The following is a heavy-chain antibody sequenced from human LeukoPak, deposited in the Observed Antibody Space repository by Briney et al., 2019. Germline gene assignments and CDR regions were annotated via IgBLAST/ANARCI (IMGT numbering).Heavy chain of an antibody. CDR3: AGYCSSTSCQWGDYFDY. J-gene: IGHJ4*02. CDR1: GGSISSYY. CDR2: IYYSGST. V-gene: IGHV4-59*01. D-gene: IGHD2-2*01. Sequence: SETLSLTCNVSGGSISSYYWSWIRQPPGKGLEWIGYIYYSGSTNYNPSLKSRVTISVDTSKNQFSLKLSSVTAADTAVYYCAGYCSSTSCQWGDYFDYWGQGTLVTVSS.